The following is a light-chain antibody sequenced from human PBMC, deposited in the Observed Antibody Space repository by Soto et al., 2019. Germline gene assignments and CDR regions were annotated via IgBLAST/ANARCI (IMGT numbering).Light chain of an antibody. Sequence: EIVLTQSPGTLSLSPGERATLSCRASQSVSSSYLAWYQQKPGQAPRLLIYGASSRATGIPDRFSGSGSGTDFPLTISRLEPEDFVVYYCQQYGRSPPITFGQGTRLEIK. CDR3: QQYGRSPPIT. V-gene: IGKV3-20*01. J-gene: IGKJ5*01. CDR1: QSVSSSY. CDR2: GAS.